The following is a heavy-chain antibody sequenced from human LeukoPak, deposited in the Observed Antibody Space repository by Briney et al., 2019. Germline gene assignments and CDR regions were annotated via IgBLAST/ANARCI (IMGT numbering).Heavy chain of an antibody. CDR3: APIRARTFDI. D-gene: IGHD4/OR15-4a*01. CDR1: GVSFRSRW. Sequence: GGSLSLSCVGSGVSFRSRWVNWGRHSPGKGLELVSNIKPDGSDKYYVDSARGRFTVSRDNAKNSAFLQMNSLRAEDTAIYYCAPIRARTFDIWGPGKLVSVSS. V-gene: IGHV3-7*01. CDR2: IKPDGSDK. J-gene: IGHJ3*02.